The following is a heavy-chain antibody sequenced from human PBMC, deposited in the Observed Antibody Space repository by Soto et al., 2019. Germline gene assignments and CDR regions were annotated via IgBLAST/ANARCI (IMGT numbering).Heavy chain of an antibody. D-gene: IGHD3-10*01. CDR1: GGTFSSYA. V-gene: IGHV1-69*13. J-gene: IGHJ6*02. CDR2: IIPIFGTP. Sequence: SVTVSCKTSGGTFSSYAINWVRQAPGQGPEWMGGIIPIFGTPKYAPKFQGRVTITADDSTSTAYMELTTLTSDDTAVYYCARALGERPLGGMDVWGQGTTVTVSS. CDR3: ARALGERPLGGMDV.